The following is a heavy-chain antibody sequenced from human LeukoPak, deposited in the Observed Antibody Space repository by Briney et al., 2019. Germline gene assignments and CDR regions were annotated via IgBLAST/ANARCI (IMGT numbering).Heavy chain of an antibody. Sequence: GGSLRLSCAASGFTFSSYAMHWVRQAPGKGLEWVAVISYDGSNKYYADSVKGRFTISRDNSKNTLYLQMNSLGAEDTAVYYCARDPGSGYYYYYGMDVWGQGTTVTVSS. V-gene: IGHV3-30-3*01. CDR1: GFTFSSYA. J-gene: IGHJ6*02. D-gene: IGHD2-15*01. CDR2: ISYDGSNK. CDR3: ARDPGSGYYYYYGMDV.